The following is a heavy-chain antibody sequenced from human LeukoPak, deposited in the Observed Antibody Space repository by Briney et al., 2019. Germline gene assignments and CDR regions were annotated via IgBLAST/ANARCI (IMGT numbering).Heavy chain of an antibody. CDR2: ISSSGSTI. Sequence: GGSLRLSCAASGFTFSSYEMNWVRQAPGKGLEWISYISSSGSTIHYTDSVKGQFTISRDNAKNSLSLQMTSLRADDTAVYYCARDSPYGPDAFDIWGRGTMVTVSS. J-gene: IGHJ3*02. CDR3: ARDSPYGPDAFDI. D-gene: IGHD3-10*01. V-gene: IGHV3-48*03. CDR1: GFTFSSYE.